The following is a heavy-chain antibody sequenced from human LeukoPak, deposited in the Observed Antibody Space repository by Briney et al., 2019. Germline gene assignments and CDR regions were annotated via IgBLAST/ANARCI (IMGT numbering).Heavy chain of an antibody. CDR3: ARHIGGGIEDMDV. D-gene: IGHD3-16*02. CDR2: IYVTGN. Sequence: SETLSLTCTDSGGSIGTYYSSWVRQSPGKELEWIGYIYVTGNRYNPYLQSRVTISVDTSRNQFFLKMSSVTAADTAVYYCARHIGGGIEDMDVWRKGTKVTVSS. J-gene: IGHJ6*03. CDR1: GGSIGTYY. V-gene: IGHV4-59*08.